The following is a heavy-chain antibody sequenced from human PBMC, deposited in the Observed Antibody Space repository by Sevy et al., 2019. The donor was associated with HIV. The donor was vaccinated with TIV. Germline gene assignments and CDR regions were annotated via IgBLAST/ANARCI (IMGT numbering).Heavy chain of an antibody. Sequence: ASVKVSCKASGGTFSRYAISWVRQAPGQGLEWMGGIIPIFGTANYAQKFQGRVTITADKSTSTAYMELSSLRSEDTAVYYCAVWGYDFWSGYNAFDIWGQGTMVTVSS. CDR2: IIPIFGTA. CDR3: AVWGYDFWSGYNAFDI. V-gene: IGHV1-69*06. CDR1: GGTFSRYA. D-gene: IGHD3-3*01. J-gene: IGHJ3*02.